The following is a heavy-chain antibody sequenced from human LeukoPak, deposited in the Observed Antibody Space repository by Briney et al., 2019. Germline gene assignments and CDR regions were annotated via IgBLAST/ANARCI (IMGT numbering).Heavy chain of an antibody. CDR2: ISYDGSNK. D-gene: IGHD6-6*01. Sequence: GGSLRLSCAASGFTFSSYGMHWVRQAPGKGLEWVAIISYDGSNKYYADSVKGRFTISRDNSKNTLYLQMNSLRAEDTAVYYCAKDQGIAARTAEYFQHWGQGTLVTVSS. CDR1: GFTFSSYG. V-gene: IGHV3-30*18. CDR3: AKDQGIAARTAEYFQH. J-gene: IGHJ1*01.